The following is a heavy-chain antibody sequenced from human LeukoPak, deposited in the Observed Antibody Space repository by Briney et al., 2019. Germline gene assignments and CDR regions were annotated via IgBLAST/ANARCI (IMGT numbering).Heavy chain of an antibody. CDR2: IDPSDSYT. Sequence: GESLKISCKGSGYSFTSYWISWVRQMPGKGLEWMGRIDPSDSYTNYSPSFQGHVTISADKSISTAYLQWSSLEASDTAMYYCARHDGYSYTVDYWGQGTLGTVSS. J-gene: IGHJ4*02. V-gene: IGHV5-10-1*01. D-gene: IGHD5-18*01. CDR1: GYSFTSYW. CDR3: ARHDGYSYTVDY.